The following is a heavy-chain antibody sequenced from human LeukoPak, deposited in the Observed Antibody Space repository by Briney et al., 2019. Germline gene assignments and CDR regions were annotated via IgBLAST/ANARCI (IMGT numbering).Heavy chain of an antibody. CDR1: GYTFTSYG. D-gene: IGHD3-22*01. V-gene: IGHV1-18*01. CDR3: ARDLPPYYYDSSGYYYGY. CDR2: ISAYNGNT. Sequence: ASVKVSCKASGYTFTSYGISWVRQAPGQGLEWVGWISAYNGNTNYAQKLQGRVTMTTDTSTSTAYMELRSLRSDDTAVYYCARDLPPYYYDSSGYYYGYWGQGTPVTVSS. J-gene: IGHJ4*02.